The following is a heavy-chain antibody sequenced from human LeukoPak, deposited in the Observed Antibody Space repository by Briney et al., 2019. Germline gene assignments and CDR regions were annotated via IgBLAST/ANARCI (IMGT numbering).Heavy chain of an antibody. D-gene: IGHD3-10*01. J-gene: IGHJ5*02. V-gene: IGHV4-59*12. CDR3: ARKSITMVRGPPWFDP. CDR2: IYYSGST. CDR1: GGSISSYY. Sequence: PSETLSLTCTVSGGSISSYYWSWIRQPPGKGLEWIGYIYYSGSTNYNPSLKSRVTISVDTSKNQFSLKLSSVTAADTAVYYCARKSITMVRGPPWFDPWGQGTLVTVSS.